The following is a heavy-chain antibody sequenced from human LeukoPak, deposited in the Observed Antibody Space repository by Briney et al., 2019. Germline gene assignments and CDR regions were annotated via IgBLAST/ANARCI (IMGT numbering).Heavy chain of an antibody. J-gene: IGHJ4*02. D-gene: IGHD1-26*01. CDR3: AKHGPVPGVGYFAFDY. CDR2: IWSDGNNK. V-gene: IGHV3-33*06. CDR1: RFTLSRYG. Sequence: GRSLRLSCAASRFTLSRYGMHWGRQAPGQGLEWVADIWSDGNNKYYAASVKGRFTISRDNSKNPLYLQMNSLRAEDTAVYYCAKHGPVPGVGYFAFDYWGQGTLVAVSS.